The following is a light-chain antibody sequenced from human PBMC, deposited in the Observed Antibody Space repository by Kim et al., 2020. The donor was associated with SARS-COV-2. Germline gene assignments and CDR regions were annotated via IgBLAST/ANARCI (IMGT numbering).Light chain of an antibody. CDR1: QSVSSSY. CDR2: GAS. CDR3: QQYGSSPPS. V-gene: IGKV3-20*01. J-gene: IGKJ2*03. Sequence: LSPGERATLSCRASQSVSSSYLAWYQQKPGQAPRLLIYGASTRATGIPDRFSGSGSGTDFTLTISRLEPEDFVVYYCQQYGSSPPSFGQGTKLEI.